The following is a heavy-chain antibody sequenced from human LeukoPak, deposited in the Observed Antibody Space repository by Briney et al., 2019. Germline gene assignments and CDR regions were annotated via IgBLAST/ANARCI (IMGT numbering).Heavy chain of an antibody. CDR3: ARDLGMIVVYPYYFDY. J-gene: IGHJ4*02. CDR1: GFTFRNYG. V-gene: IGHV3-21*01. Sequence: GSLRLSCAASGFTFRNYGMNWVRQAPGKGLEWVSSISSSSSYIYYADSVKGRFTISRDNAKNSLYLQMNSLRAEDTAVYYCARDLGMIVVYPYYFDYWGQGTLVTVSS. D-gene: IGHD3-22*01. CDR2: ISSSSSYI.